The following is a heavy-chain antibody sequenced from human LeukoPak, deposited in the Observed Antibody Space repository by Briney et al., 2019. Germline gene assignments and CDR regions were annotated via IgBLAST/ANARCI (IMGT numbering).Heavy chain of an antibody. CDR3: ARDFRTMRQQLAGGDWWFDP. Sequence: SETLSLTCTVSSGSISSYYGSWIRQPAGKGLEWIGRIYTSGSTNYNPSLKSRVTMSVDTSKNQFSLKLSSVTAADTAVYYCARDFRTMRQQLAGGDWWFDPWGQGTLVTVSS. V-gene: IGHV4-4*07. J-gene: IGHJ5*02. D-gene: IGHD6-13*01. CDR1: SGSISSYY. CDR2: IYTSGST.